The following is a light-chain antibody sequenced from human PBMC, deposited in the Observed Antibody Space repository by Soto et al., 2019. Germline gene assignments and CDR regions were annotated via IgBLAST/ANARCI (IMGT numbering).Light chain of an antibody. J-gene: IGLJ3*02. Sequence: QSALTQPPSVSGSPGQSITISCSGRSSDVESYNLASWYQRHPGNAPKLIISDDTERPSGVSSRFSGSKVGNTASLTISGLQAEDEADYFCCSFSGTYNWVFGGGTKLTVL. CDR3: CSFSGTYNWV. CDR1: SSDVESYNL. CDR2: DDT. V-gene: IGLV2-23*01.